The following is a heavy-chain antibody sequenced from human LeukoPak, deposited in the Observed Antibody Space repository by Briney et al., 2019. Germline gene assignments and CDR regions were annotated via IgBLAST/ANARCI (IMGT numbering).Heavy chain of an antibody. CDR3: ARGRANGYNKRWFN. CDR1: GGSFSGYY. D-gene: IGHD5-24*01. V-gene: IGHV4-34*01. CDR2: INHSGST. Sequence: SETLSLTCAVYGGSFSGYYWSWIRQPPGKGLEWIGEINHSGSTNYNPSLKSRVTISVDTSKNQFSLKLSSVTAADTAVYYCARGRANGYNKRWFNWGQGTLVTVSS. J-gene: IGHJ4*02.